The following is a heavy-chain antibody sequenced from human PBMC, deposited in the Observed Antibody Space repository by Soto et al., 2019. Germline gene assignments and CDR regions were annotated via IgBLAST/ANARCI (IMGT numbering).Heavy chain of an antibody. J-gene: IGHJ6*02. CDR2: VHYDGTKK. V-gene: IGHV3-30*04. CDR3: ARETSYDFWSGPQTMDV. CDR1: GFTFSSYA. D-gene: IGHD3-3*01. Sequence: PGGSLRLSCSASGFTFSSYAMHWVRQAPGKGLEWVAAVHYDGTKKYYADSVRGRFTISRDNSENTLYLQMNSLRPDDTAVYFCARETSYDFWSGPQTMDVWGQGTTVTVSS.